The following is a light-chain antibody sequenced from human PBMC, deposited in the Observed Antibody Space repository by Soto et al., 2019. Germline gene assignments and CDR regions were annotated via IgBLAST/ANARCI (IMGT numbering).Light chain of an antibody. CDR3: QQYNVYSWT. CDR2: EAS. CDR1: QNINSW. Sequence: IHMTQSPATGAAPVGERGASTCRASQNINSWLAWYQQKPGKAPKLLIYEASSLEKGVPARFGGSGSGTEFTLTISSLQPDDFATYYCQQYNVYSWTFGQGTKVDIK. V-gene: IGKV1-5*03. J-gene: IGKJ1*01.